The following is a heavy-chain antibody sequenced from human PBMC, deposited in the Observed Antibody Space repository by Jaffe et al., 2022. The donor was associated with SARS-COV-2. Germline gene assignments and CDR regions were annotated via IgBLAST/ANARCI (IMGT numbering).Heavy chain of an antibody. CDR3: ASYGDSDY. J-gene: IGHJ4*02. V-gene: IGHV4-38-2*02. D-gene: IGHD4-17*01. CDR2: ISHSGST. CDR1: GYSISSGYY. Sequence: QVQLQESGPGLVKPSETLSLTCTVSGYSISSGYYWGWIRQPPGKGLEWIGSISHSGSTYYNPSLKSRVTISVDTSENQFSLKLSSVTAADTAVYYCASYGDSDYWGQGTLVTVSS.